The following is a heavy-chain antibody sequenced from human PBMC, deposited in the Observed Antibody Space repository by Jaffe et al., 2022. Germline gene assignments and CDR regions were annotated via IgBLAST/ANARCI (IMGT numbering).Heavy chain of an antibody. Sequence: EVQLVESGGGLVKPGGSLRLSCAASGFTFSSYSMNWVRQAPGKGLEWVSSISSSSSYIYYADSVKGRFTISRDNAKNSLYLQMNSLRAEDTAVYYCARGLRITIFRGVDYFDYWGQGTLVTVSS. CDR2: ISSSSSYI. V-gene: IGHV3-21*01. CDR3: ARGLRITIFRGVDYFDY. D-gene: IGHD3-3*01. J-gene: IGHJ4*02. CDR1: GFTFSSYS.